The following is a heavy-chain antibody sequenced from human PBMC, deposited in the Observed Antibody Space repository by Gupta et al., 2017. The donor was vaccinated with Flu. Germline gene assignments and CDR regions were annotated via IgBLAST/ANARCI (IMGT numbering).Heavy chain of an antibody. J-gene: IGHJ4*02. V-gene: IGHV3-43D*04. D-gene: IGHD6-13*01. CDR1: GFPFDDYA. Sequence: EVQLVESGGVVVQPGGSLRLSWAASGFPFDDYAMHWVRQAPGKGLEWVSLISWDGGSTYYADSVKGRFTISRDNSKNSLYLQMNSLRAEDTALYYCAKDISDVPGIAAAGIGYWGQGTLVTVSS. CDR2: ISWDGGST. CDR3: AKDISDVPGIAAAGIGY.